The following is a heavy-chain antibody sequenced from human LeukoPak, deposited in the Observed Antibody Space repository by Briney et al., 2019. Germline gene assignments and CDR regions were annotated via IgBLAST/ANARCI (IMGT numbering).Heavy chain of an antibody. CDR1: GFTFSSYA. CDR2: ISGSGSST. Sequence: RGSLRLSCAASGFTFSSYAMSWVRQAPGKGLEWVSPISGSGSSTYYADSVKGRFTTSRDNSKNTLYLQMNSLRAEDTAVYYCAKGVAVSSPYYFDYWGQGTLVTVSS. CDR3: AKGVAVSSPYYFDY. V-gene: IGHV3-23*01. D-gene: IGHD6-19*01. J-gene: IGHJ4*02.